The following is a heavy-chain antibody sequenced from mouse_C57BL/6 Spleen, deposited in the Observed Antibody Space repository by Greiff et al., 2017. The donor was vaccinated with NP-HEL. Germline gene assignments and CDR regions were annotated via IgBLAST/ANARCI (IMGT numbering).Heavy chain of an antibody. CDR1: GYAFSSSW. CDR2: IYPGDGDT. Sequence: VQLQQSGPELVKPGASVKISCKASGYAFSSSWMNWVKQRPGKGLEWIGRIYPGDGDTNYNGKFKGKATLTADKSSSTAYMQPSSLTYKDSAVYFCARGTDTGFAYWGQGTLVTVST. V-gene: IGHV1-82*01. J-gene: IGHJ3*01. CDR3: ARGTDTGFAY. D-gene: IGHD3-3*01.